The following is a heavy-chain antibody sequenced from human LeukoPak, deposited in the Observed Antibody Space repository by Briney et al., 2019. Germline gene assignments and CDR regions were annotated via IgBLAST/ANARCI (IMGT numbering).Heavy chain of an antibody. Sequence: ASVKVSCKASGYTFTSYAMHWVRQAPGQRLEWMGWINAGNGNTKYSQKFQGRVTITRDTSASTVYMELSSLRSEDTAVYYCARDYYDSSGLGLDPWGQGTLVTVSS. V-gene: IGHV1-3*01. D-gene: IGHD3-22*01. CDR1: GYTFTSYA. J-gene: IGHJ5*02. CDR2: INAGNGNT. CDR3: ARDYYDSSGLGLDP.